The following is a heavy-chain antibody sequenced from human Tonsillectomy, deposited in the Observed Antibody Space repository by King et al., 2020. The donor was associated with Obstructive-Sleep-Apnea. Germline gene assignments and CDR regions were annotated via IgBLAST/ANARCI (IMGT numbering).Heavy chain of an antibody. CDR2: IDPSDSYT. CDR3: ARMDDSSGYFRFYFDY. Sequence: VQLVESGAEVKKPGESLRISCKGSGYTFTNYRISWVRQLPGNGLEWMGRIDPSDSYTNYSPSFQGHVTVSADKSISTAYLQWSSLKASDTAIYYCARMDDSSGYFRFYFDYWGQGTLVTVSS. CDR1: GYTFTNYR. V-gene: IGHV5-10-1*01. D-gene: IGHD3-22*01. J-gene: IGHJ4*02.